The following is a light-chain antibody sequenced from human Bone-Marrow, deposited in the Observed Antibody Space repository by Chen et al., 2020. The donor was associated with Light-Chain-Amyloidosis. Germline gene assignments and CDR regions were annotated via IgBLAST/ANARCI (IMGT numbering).Light chain of an antibody. J-gene: IGKJ2*01. CDR3: QQCDNIPYT. Sequence: DIKMTQSPSSLSAYVGYRVTITCQASQDISSSLNWYQQKQGKAPKLLIYDTSILETGVPSRFRGSGSGTHFTFTISSLQSEDFTTYYCQQCDNIPYTFGQGTKLEIK. V-gene: IGKV1-33*01. CDR1: QDISSS. CDR2: DTS.